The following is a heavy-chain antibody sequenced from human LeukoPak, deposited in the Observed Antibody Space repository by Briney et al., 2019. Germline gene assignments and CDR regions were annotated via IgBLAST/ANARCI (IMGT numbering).Heavy chain of an antibody. Sequence: ASVKVSRKASGYTFTGYYMHWVRQAPGQGLEWMGWINPNSGGTNYAQKFQGRVTMTRDTSISTACMELSRLRSDDTAVYYCARADEYGYFDYWGQGTLVTVSS. CDR3: ARADEYGYFDY. J-gene: IGHJ4*02. CDR1: GYTFTGYY. V-gene: IGHV1-2*02. D-gene: IGHD4/OR15-4a*01. CDR2: INPNSGGT.